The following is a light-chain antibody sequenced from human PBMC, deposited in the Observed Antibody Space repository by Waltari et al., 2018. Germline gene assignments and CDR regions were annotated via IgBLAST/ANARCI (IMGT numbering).Light chain of an antibody. J-gene: IGKJ4*01. CDR2: GAS. CDR3: HRSGGSPRT. CDR1: QTVANTY. V-gene: IGKV3-20*01. Sequence: ESVLTQSPGTLSLSPGERATLSCRATQTVANTYLHWYQLKPGQAPRLLLCGASSRATGIPDRCSGSGSGTDFTLTISRLEPEDFAVYYCHRSGGSPRTFGGGTKVEIK.